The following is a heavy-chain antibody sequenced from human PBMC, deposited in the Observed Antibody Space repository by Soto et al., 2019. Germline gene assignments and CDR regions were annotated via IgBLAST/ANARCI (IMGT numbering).Heavy chain of an antibody. D-gene: IGHD2-15*01. CDR1: GFTFSSYA. J-gene: IGHJ5*02. V-gene: IGHV3-23*01. CDR3: AKDRPSPYCSGGSCYWFYP. Sequence: EVQLLESGGGLVQPGGSLRLSCAASGFTFSSYAMSWVRQAPGKGLEWVSALSGSGGSTYYADSVKGRFTISRDNSKNTLYLQMNSLRAEDTAGYYCAKDRPSPYCSGGSCYWFYPWGQGTLVTASS. CDR2: LSGSGGST.